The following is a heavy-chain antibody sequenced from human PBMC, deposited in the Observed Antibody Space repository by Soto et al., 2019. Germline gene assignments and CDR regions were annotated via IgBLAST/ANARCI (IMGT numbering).Heavy chain of an antibody. CDR1: GYTFFTYD. CDR2: ISTYSVDT. D-gene: IGHD5-12*01. Sequence: QVHLVQSGVEVKTPGASVKVSCQASGYTFFTYDISWVRQAPGQGLEWMGWISTYSVDTKYAQKFQGRVTMTTDTSTTTAYLELRSLTSDATAVYYCARHHGPTTSENWFDPWGQATLVTVSS. V-gene: IGHV1-18*01. J-gene: IGHJ5*02. CDR3: ARHHGPTTSENWFDP.